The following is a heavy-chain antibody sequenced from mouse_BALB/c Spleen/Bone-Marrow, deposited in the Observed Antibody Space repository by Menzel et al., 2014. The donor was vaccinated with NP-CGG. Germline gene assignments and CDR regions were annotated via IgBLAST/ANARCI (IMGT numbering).Heavy chain of an antibody. J-gene: IGHJ2*01. D-gene: IGHD4-1*01. Sequence: EVMLVESGGGLVQPGGSRKLSCSASGFSFSSFGMHWVRQAPEKGLEWVAYISSGSITIFYADTVKGRFTISRDNPKNTLFLQMTSLRSEDTVMYYCTRGGNWEDFDYWGQGTTLTVSS. CDR1: GFSFSSFG. CDR2: ISSGSITI. V-gene: IGHV5-17*02. CDR3: TRGGNWEDFDY.